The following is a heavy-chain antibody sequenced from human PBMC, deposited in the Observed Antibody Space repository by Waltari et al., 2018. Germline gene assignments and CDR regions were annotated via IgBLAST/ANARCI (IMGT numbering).Heavy chain of an antibody. V-gene: IGHV1-2*02. CDR1: GNKFTGFY. Sequence: QVQLVQSGAEVKKPGASVRVPCKASGNKFTGFYLHWLRQAPGQGLEWMGWINPNSGRTRYAQKFEDRVTMSRDTSITTAFMELTGLRPDDTAVYYCARDDHCDFWGQGTLVTVSS. CDR3: ARDDHCDF. CDR2: INPNSGRT. J-gene: IGHJ4*02.